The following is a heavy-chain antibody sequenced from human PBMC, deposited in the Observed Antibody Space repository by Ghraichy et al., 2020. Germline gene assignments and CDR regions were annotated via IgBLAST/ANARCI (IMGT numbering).Heavy chain of an antibody. J-gene: IGHJ4*02. V-gene: IGHV3-23*01. D-gene: IGHD6-19*01. CDR3: AKDFGSGFTFDY. CDR2: ISGSGGST. CDR1: GFTFRSYA. Sequence: GGSLRLSCAASGFTFRSYAMSWVRQAPGKGLEWVSAISGSGGSTYYADSVKGRFTISRDNSKNTLYLQMNSLRAEDTAVYYCAKDFGSGFTFDYWGQGTLVTVSS.